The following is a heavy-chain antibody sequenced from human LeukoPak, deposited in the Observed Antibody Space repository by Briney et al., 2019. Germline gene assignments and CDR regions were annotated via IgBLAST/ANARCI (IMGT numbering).Heavy chain of an antibody. CDR2: ISYDGSNK. D-gene: IGHD3-16*02. CDR1: GFTFSSYG. V-gene: IGHV3-30*03. J-gene: IGHJ4*02. CDR3: ARHPLTFGGLIALDY. Sequence: GRSLRLSCAASGFTFSSYGMHWVRQAPGKGLEWVAVISYDGSNKYYADSVKGRFTISRDNSKNTLYLQMNSLRAEDTAVYYCARHPLTFGGLIALDYWGQGTLVTVSS.